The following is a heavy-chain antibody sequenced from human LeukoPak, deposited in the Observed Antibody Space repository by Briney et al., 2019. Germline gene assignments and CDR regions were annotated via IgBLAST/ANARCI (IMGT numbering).Heavy chain of an antibody. CDR1: GGSISSYY. CDR2: VDHTGST. D-gene: IGHD1-1*01. V-gene: IGHV4-59*01. Sequence: SETLSLTCTVSGGSISSYYWTWIRQPPGKGLEWIGYVDHTGSTNFNPSLNGRVSISRDTTKNLFSLRLRSVTAADTAVYFCARGRVSSSTWYSTYYYYFYMDVWGKGTTVTASS. J-gene: IGHJ6*03. CDR3: ARGRVSSSTWYSTYYYYFYMDV.